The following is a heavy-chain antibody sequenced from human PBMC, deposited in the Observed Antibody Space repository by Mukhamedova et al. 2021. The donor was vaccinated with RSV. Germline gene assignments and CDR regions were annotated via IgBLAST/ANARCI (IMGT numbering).Heavy chain of an antibody. V-gene: IGHV4-30-2*01. CDR3: ARGANDYSNYRPDYYYMDV. J-gene: IGHJ6*03. CDR2: IYHSGST. D-gene: IGHD4-11*01. Sequence: GKGLEWIGYIYHSGSTYYNPSLKSRVTISVDRSKNQFSLKLSSVTAADTAVYYCARGANDYSNYRPDYYYMDVWGKG.